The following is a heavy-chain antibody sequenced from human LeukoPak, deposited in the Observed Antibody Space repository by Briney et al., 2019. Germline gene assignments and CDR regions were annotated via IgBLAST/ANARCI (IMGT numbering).Heavy chain of an antibody. J-gene: IGHJ3*02. D-gene: IGHD3-10*01. CDR2: ISYDGSNK. CDR3: AKDLLITMFRGLGRAFDI. CDR1: GFTFSSYG. Sequence: TGGSLRLSCAASGFTFSSYGMHWVRQAPGKGLEWVAAISYDGSNKYYADSVQGRFTISRDNSKNTLYLQMNSLRADDTAVYYCAKDLLITMFRGLGRAFDIWGQGTMVTVSS. V-gene: IGHV3-30*18.